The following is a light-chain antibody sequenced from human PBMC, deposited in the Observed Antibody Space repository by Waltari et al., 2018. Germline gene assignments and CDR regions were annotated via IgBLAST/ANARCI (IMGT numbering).Light chain of an antibody. CDR2: DVY. Sequence: QSALTQPASVSGSPGQSITISCSGTSSDVGLYNLVSWYQQHRGKAPKLIIYDVYRRPSGFSIRVSGSNAVYTASLPVSRLQAEDEADHCCCSYGGRGTYPCVFGGATKLTV. CDR1: SSDVGLYNL. V-gene: IGLV2-23*02. J-gene: IGLJ3*02. CDR3: CSYGGRGTYPCV.